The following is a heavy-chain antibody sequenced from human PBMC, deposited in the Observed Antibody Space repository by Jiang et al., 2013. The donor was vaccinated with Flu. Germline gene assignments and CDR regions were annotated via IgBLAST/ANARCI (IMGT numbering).Heavy chain of an antibody. CDR2: IYYSGST. Sequence: SLTCTVSGGSISSSSYYWGWIRQPPGKGLEWIGSIYYSGSTYYNPSLKSRVTISVDTSKNQFSLKLSSVTAADTAVYYCARHWSSGYYEDYWGQGTLVTVSS. J-gene: IGHJ4*02. D-gene: IGHD3-22*01. CDR1: GGSISSSSYY. CDR3: ARHWSSGYYEDY. V-gene: IGHV4-39*01.